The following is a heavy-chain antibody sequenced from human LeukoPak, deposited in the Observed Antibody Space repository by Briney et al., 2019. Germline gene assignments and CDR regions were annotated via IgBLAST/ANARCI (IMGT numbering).Heavy chain of an antibody. D-gene: IGHD3-16*01. V-gene: IGHV3-7*04. CDR1: GFTFTSNW. CDR3: ARDYD. Sequence: PGGSLRLSCAASGFTFTSNWMSWARQAPGKGLEWVANISPDGSEKYYVDSVKGRFTISRDNAKNSLYLQMNSLRAEDTAVYYCARDYDWGQGTLVTVSS. CDR2: ISPDGSEK. J-gene: IGHJ4*02.